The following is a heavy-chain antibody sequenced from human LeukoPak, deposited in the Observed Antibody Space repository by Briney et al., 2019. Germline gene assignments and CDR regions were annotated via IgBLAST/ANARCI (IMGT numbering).Heavy chain of an antibody. CDR1: GGSFSGYY. D-gene: IGHD3-3*01. V-gene: IGHV4-34*01. J-gene: IGHJ6*03. CDR2: INHSGST. CDR3: ARGVAGYDFWSGPRGYYYMDV. Sequence: SETLSLTCAVYGGSFSGYYWSWIRQPPGKGLEWIGEINHSGSTNYNPSLESRVTISVDTSKNQFSLKLSSVTAADTAVYYCARGVAGYDFWSGPRGYYYMDVWGKGTTVTVSS.